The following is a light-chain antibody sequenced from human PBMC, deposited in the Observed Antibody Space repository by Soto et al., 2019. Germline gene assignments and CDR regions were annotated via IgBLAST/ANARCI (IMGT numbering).Light chain of an antibody. CDR2: GAS. Sequence: EIVLTLSPATLSLSPVERATLSCRASQSVSNFLAWYQQKPGQAPRLLISGASSRATGIPDRFSGSGSGTDFTLTISRLEPEDFAVYYCQQYGSTPLTFGGGTKVDIK. CDR3: QQYGSTPLT. V-gene: IGKV3-20*01. CDR1: QSVSNF. J-gene: IGKJ4*01.